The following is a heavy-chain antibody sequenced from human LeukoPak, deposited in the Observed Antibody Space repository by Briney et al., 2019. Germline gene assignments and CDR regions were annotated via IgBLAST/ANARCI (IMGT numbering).Heavy chain of an antibody. J-gene: IGHJ5*02. CDR3: ARACNSSGYQNTWFAT. V-gene: IGHV4-39*07. D-gene: IGHD3-22*01. Sequence: SETLSLTCTVSGGSISSSSYCWRWIRQPPGKGLEWIGEINHSGSTNYNPSTKRRVTRSVSTSKNQCSLTLSSVTGAETAVCYRARACNSSGYQNTWFATWGQGTLVTVS. CDR1: GGSISSSSYC. CDR2: INHSGST.